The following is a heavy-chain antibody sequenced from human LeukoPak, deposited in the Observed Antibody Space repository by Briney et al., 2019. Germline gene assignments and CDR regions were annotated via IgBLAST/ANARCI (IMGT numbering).Heavy chain of an antibody. CDR3: ARAPIPKLLWVGEEQGGYYYYMDV. V-gene: IGHV1-18*01. CDR2: ISAYNGNT. D-gene: IGHD3-10*01. Sequence: ASVTVSCMVSGYTLTQLSMHWLRQAPGHGREWMGWISAYNGNTNDPQKFQGRVTMTTDTHTSTAYMELRSLRSDDTAVYYCARAPIPKLLWVGEEQGGYYYYMDVWGKGTTVTISS. J-gene: IGHJ6*03. CDR1: GYTLTQLS.